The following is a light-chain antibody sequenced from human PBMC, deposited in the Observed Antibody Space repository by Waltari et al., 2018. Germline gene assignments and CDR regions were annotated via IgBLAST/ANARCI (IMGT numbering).Light chain of an antibody. V-gene: IGLV3-1*01. J-gene: IGLJ3*02. Sequence: SYALTQPPSVSVSPGQTASIACTGDKLGEKYACWYQQKPGQSPVLFISQDNKRPSGISERFSGSNSGNTATLTISGTQAMDEADYYCQAWDSSTAVFGGGTRLTVL. CDR2: QDN. CDR1: KLGEKY. CDR3: QAWDSSTAV.